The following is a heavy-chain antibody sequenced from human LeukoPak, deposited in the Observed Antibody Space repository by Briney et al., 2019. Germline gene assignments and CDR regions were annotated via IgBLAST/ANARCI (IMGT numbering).Heavy chain of an antibody. J-gene: IGHJ4*02. D-gene: IGHD6-19*01. CDR2: ICGRGGSA. V-gene: IGHV3-23*01. CDR3: AKDIVNSGPRGYFDY. Sequence: GGSLRLSCAASGFTFTNYAMNWVRQAPGKGLEWVSVICGRGGSAYYADSVKGRFTISRDDSKNTLNLQMNSLRAEDTAVYYCAKDIVNSGPRGYFDYWGQGTLVTVSS. CDR1: GFTFTNYA.